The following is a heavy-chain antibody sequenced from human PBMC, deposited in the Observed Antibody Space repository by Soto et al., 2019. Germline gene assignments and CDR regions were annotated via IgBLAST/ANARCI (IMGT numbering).Heavy chain of an antibody. CDR2: ISYDGSNK. Sequence: LRLSCAASGFTFSSYAMHWVRQAPGKGLEWVAVISYDGSNKYYADSVKGRFTISRDNSKNTLYLQMNSLRAEDTAVYYCARDSLATNYDFWSGYYFDYWGQGTLVTVSS. V-gene: IGHV3-30-3*01. D-gene: IGHD3-3*01. CDR1: GFTFSSYA. CDR3: ARDSLATNYDFWSGYYFDY. J-gene: IGHJ4*02.